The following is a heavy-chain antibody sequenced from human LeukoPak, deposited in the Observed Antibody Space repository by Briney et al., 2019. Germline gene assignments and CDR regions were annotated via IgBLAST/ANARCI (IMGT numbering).Heavy chain of an antibody. V-gene: IGHV3-23*01. CDR1: GFTFSSYA. J-gene: IGHJ4*02. D-gene: IGHD1-26*01. Sequence: QPGGSLRLSCAASGFTFSSYAMSWVRQAPGKGLEWVSAISGSGGSTHYADSVKGRFTISRDNSKNTLYLQMNSLRAEDTAVYYCAKGHVMIIVGATDFDYWGQGTLVTVSS. CDR3: AKGHVMIIVGATDFDY. CDR2: ISGSGGST.